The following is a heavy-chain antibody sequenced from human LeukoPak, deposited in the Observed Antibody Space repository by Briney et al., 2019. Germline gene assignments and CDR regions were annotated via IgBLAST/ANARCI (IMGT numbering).Heavy chain of an antibody. Sequence: PSQTLSLTCAVSGGSISSGGYSWSWIRQPPGKGLEWIGEINHSGSTNYNPSLKSRVTISVDTSKNQFSLKLSSVTAADTAVYYCARVSAMVIWGQGTLVTVSS. CDR3: ARVSAMVI. J-gene: IGHJ4*02. V-gene: IGHV4-30-2*01. CDR2: INHSGST. CDR1: GGSISSGGYS. D-gene: IGHD5-18*01.